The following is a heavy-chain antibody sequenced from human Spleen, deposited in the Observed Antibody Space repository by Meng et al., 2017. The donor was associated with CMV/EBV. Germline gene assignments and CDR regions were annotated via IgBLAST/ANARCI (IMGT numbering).Heavy chain of an antibody. D-gene: IGHD2-2*01. Sequence: ASVKVSCKASGYGITSYYMHWVRQAPGQGLEWMGIINPSGGTTTYAKKFRGRVTMTRDTSTNAVYMELSSLRFEDTAVYYCTRAFVSCTRTSCPNFDYWGQGTLVTVSS. J-gene: IGHJ4*02. CDR1: GYGITSYY. CDR3: TRAFVSCTRTSCPNFDY. V-gene: IGHV1-46*01. CDR2: INPSGGTT.